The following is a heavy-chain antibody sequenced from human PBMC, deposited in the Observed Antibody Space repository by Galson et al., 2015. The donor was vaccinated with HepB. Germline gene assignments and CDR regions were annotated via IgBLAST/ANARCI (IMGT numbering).Heavy chain of an antibody. CDR3: AREDSYTRFFYYGLDV. J-gene: IGHJ6*02. CDR2: ISHDGTDNDGSDK. D-gene: IGHD3-16*01. V-gene: IGHV3-30*04. CDR1: GFTFSYYA. Sequence: SLRLSCATSGFTFSYYAIHWIRQAPGKGLEWVAVISHDGTDNDGSDKYYADSVTGRFTISRDNSKNTVFLQMNSLRTEDTAVYYCAREDSYTRFFYYGLDVWGQGTTVTVSS.